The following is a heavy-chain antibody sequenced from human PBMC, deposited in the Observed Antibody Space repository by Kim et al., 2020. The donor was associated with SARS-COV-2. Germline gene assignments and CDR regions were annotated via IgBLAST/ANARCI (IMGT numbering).Heavy chain of an antibody. V-gene: IGHV3-9*01. Sequence: GGSLRLSCAASGFTFGDYAMHWVRQAPGKGLEGVAGMGGNSDTIGYADSVKGRFTISRDNAKNSLYLQMNSLRAEDTALYYCANLPYYDTSGSPTDFDYWGQGTLVTVSS. CDR3: ANLPYYDTSGSPTDFDY. CDR2: MGGNSDTI. J-gene: IGHJ4*02. D-gene: IGHD3-22*01. CDR1: GFTFGDYA.